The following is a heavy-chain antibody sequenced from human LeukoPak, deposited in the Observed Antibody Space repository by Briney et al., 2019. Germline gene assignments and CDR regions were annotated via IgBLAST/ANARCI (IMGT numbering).Heavy chain of an antibody. V-gene: IGHV1-69*10. CDR1: GDAFSSYA. J-gene: IGHJ1*01. CDR2: IIPILGIP. CDR3: ARGEQAGLWFGDTAFYH. D-gene: IGHD3-10*01. Sequence: SVKVSCKASGDAFSSYAVSWVRRAPGQGLEWMGGIIPILGIPNYAQKFQGRVTITADESTSTANMELSSLRSEDTAVYYCARGEQAGLWFGDTAFYHWGQGTLVTVSS.